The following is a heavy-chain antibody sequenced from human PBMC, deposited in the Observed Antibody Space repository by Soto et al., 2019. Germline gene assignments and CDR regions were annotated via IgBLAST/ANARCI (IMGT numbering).Heavy chain of an antibody. V-gene: IGHV1-2*02. CDR2: VNPKNGHT. J-gene: IGHJ4*02. CDR1: GYTFTAYY. CDR3: ATPTVAREIVY. D-gene: IGHD6-6*01. Sequence: ASVKVSCKASGYTFTAYYLHWVRQAPGQGLEWMGWVNPKNGHTSYAENFQDRVTLTSDTAISTFYMELSSLTSDDTAVYYCATPTVAREIVYWGQGTPVPVSS.